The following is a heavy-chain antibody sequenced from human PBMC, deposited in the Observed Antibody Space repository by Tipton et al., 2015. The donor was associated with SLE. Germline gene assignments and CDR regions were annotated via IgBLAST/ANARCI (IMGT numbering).Heavy chain of an antibody. CDR1: GGSISSYY. J-gene: IGHJ4*02. V-gene: IGHV4-59*01. Sequence: TLSLTCTVSGGSISSYYWTWIRQPPGKELEWIGYIYYSGSTDYNPSLKSRVTISIDTSKNQFSLKLSSVTAADTAVYYCAREVHFFDYWGQGTLVTVSS. CDR2: IYYSGST. CDR3: AREVHFFDY.